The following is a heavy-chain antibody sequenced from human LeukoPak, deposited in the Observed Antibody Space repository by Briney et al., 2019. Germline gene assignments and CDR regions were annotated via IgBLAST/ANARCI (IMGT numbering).Heavy chain of an antibody. D-gene: IGHD5-18*01. CDR3: ARWDTAIAKGLDY. V-gene: IGHV1-2*02. CDR1: GGTFSSYA. CDR2: INPNSGGT. J-gene: IGHJ4*02. Sequence: GSSVKVSCKASGGTFSSYAISWVRQAPGQGLEWMGWINPNSGGTNYAQKFQGSVTMTRDTSISTDYMELSRLRSDDTAVYYCARWDTAIAKGLDYWGQGTLVTVSS.